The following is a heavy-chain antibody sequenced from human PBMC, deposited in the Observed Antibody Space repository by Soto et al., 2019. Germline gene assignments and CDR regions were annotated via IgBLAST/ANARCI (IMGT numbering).Heavy chain of an antibody. Sequence: SQTLSLTCAISGEGVSSNSAAWNWIMQSPSRGLECLGRTYYRSNRSKWYNDYEVSVKICITINPDTTNNQFSLQMNSVTPVETAVYYSARERGIVGASYGAWYHDMDDWGQGTTVTVSS. CDR3: ARERGIVGASYGAWYHDMDD. CDR1: GEGVSSNSAA. CDR2: TYYRSNRSKWYN. D-gene: IGHD1-26*01. V-gene: IGHV6-1*03. J-gene: IGHJ6*02.